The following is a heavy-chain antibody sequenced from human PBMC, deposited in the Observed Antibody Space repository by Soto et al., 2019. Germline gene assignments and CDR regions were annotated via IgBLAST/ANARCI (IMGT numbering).Heavy chain of an antibody. J-gene: IGHJ4*02. CDR3: ARTRGYSYGHFDY. CDR2: INHSGST. CDR1: GGSFSGYY. V-gene: IGHV4-34*01. D-gene: IGHD5-18*01. Sequence: SETLSLTCAVYGGSFSGYYWSWIRQPPGKGLEWIGEINHSGSTNYNPSLKSRVTISVDTSKNQFSLKLSSVTAADTAVYYCARTRGYSYGHFDYWGQGTLVTVSS.